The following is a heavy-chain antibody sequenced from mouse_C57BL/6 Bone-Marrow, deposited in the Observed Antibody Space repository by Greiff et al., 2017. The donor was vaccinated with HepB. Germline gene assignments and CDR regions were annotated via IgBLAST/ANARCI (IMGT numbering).Heavy chain of an antibody. V-gene: IGHV14-4*01. D-gene: IGHD1-1*01. Sequence: EVQLQQSGAELVRPGASVKLSCTASGFNIKDDYMHWVKQRPEQGLEWIGWIDPENGDTEYASKFQGKATITADTSSNTAYLQLSSLTSEDTAVYYCTLIYYYGLPWFAYWGQGTLVTVSA. J-gene: IGHJ3*01. CDR3: TLIYYYGLPWFAY. CDR2: IDPENGDT. CDR1: GFNIKDDY.